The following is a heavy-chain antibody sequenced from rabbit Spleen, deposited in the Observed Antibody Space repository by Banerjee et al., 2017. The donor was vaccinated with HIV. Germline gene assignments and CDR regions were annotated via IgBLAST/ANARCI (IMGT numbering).Heavy chain of an antibody. D-gene: IGHD8-1*01. J-gene: IGHJ4*01. CDR3: ARDDADNSGRLFNL. CDR2: IYGGNSGST. V-gene: IGHV1S40*01. Sequence: QSLEESGGGLVQPEGSLTLTCTASGFSFSSYYYMCWVRQAPGKGLEWIGCIYGGNSGSTYYASWAKGRFTISRTSSTTVTLQMTSLTAADTATYFCARDDADNSGRLFNLWGQGTLVTVS. CDR1: GFSFSSYYY.